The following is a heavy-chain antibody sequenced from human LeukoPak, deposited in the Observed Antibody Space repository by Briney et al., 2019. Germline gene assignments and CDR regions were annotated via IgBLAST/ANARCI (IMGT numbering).Heavy chain of an antibody. V-gene: IGHV1-18*01. CDR1: GYTFTSYG. CDR2: ISAYNGNT. D-gene: IGHD3-9*01. Sequence: ASVKVSCKASGYTFTSYGISWVRQAPGQGREWMGWISAYNGNTNYAQKLQGRVTMTTDTSTSTAYMELRSLRSDDTAVYYCARDPHYDILTGYYVRGWFDPWGQGTLVTVSS. CDR3: ARDPHYDILTGYYVRGWFDP. J-gene: IGHJ5*02.